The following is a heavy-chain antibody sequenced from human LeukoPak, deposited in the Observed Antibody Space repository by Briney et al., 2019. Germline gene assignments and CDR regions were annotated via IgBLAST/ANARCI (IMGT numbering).Heavy chain of an antibody. D-gene: IGHD3-3*01. V-gene: IGHV4-59*01. CDR1: GGSISSYY. CDR2: IYYSGST. CDR3: ARNDPFTISLRDYYGMDV. J-gene: IGHJ6*02. Sequence: PSETLSLTCNVSGGSISSYYWSWIRQPPGKGLEWIGYIYYSGSTNYNLSLKSRVTISVDTSKNQFSLRLSSVTAADTAVYYCARNDPFTISLRDYYGMDVWGQGTTVTVS.